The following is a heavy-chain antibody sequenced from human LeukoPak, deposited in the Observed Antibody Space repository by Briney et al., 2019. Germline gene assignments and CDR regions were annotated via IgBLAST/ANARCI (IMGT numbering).Heavy chain of an antibody. V-gene: IGHV1-69*13. J-gene: IGHJ5*02. Sequence: SVKVSCKASGGTFISYAISWVRQAPGQGLEWMGGIIPIFGTANYAQKFQGRVTITADESTSTAYMGLSSLRSEDTAVYYCARDFCSSTSCLNWFDPWGQGALVTVSS. CDR2: IIPIFGTA. CDR1: GGTFISYA. CDR3: ARDFCSSTSCLNWFDP. D-gene: IGHD2-2*01.